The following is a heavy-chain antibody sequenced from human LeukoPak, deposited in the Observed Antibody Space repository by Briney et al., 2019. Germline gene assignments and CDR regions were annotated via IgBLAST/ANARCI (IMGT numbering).Heavy chain of an antibody. CDR3: ASGPYPAAGTDHQFDY. CDR1: GASISSYY. J-gene: IGHJ4*02. Sequence: SETLSLTCTVSGASISSYYWSWIRQPPGKGLEWIGYIYYRGSTHYNPSLKSRVTISVDTSKNQFSLKLSSVTAADTAVCYCASGPYPAAGTDHQFDYWGQGTLVTVSS. CDR2: IYYRGST. V-gene: IGHV4-59*01. D-gene: IGHD6-13*01.